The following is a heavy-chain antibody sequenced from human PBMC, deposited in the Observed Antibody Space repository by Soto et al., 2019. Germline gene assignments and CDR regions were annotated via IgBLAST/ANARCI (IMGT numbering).Heavy chain of an antibody. CDR2: IYGGGTT. Sequence: EVQLVESGGGLVQPGGSLRLSCAASGFIVSSNYMSWVRQAPGKGPEWVALIYGGGTTHYAESVKGRFTISRDKSKNTLYLQMNSLRAEDTAVYYCARRWGWGHGTMDTVSS. D-gene: IGHD1-26*01. J-gene: IGHJ3*01. CDR1: GFIVSSNY. V-gene: IGHV3-66*01. CDR3: ARRWG.